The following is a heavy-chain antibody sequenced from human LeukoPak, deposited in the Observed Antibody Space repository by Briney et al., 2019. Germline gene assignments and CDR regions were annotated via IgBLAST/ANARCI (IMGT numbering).Heavy chain of an antibody. Sequence: GGSLRLSCAASGFTFSSYAMTWVRQAPGKGLEWVSAISGSGGSTYYADSVKGRFTISRDNSKNTLYLQMNSLRAEDTAVYYCAKGGAVADTSTFFDYWGQGTLVTVSS. CDR2: ISGSGGST. J-gene: IGHJ4*02. CDR3: AKGGAVADTSTFFDY. D-gene: IGHD6-19*01. CDR1: GFTFSSYA. V-gene: IGHV3-23*01.